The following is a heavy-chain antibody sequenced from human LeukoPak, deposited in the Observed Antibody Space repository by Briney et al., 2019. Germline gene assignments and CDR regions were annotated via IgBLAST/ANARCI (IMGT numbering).Heavy chain of an antibody. CDR1: GGSISSSSYY. Sequence: KPSETLSLTCTVSGGSISSSSYYWGWIRQPPGKGLEWIGSIYYSGSTYYNPSLKSRVTISVDTSKNQFSLKLSSVTAADTAVYYCARLGSAVAGTSRASFDYWGQGTLVTVS. D-gene: IGHD6-19*01. CDR3: ARLGSAVAGTSRASFDY. V-gene: IGHV4-39*01. CDR2: IYYSGST. J-gene: IGHJ4*02.